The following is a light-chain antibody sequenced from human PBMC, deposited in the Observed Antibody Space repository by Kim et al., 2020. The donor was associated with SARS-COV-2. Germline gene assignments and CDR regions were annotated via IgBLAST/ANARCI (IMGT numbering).Light chain of an antibody. CDR2: YVS. CDR3: QQYLSSSPSVS. CDR1: GNIDRW. Sequence: VGDRVTITCRASGNIDRWLALYQQKPGKAPKLLIYYVSSLESGVPSRFSGSGSGTEFTLTISSLQPDDFATYFCQQYLSSSPSVSFGGGTKVDIK. V-gene: IGKV1-5*01. J-gene: IGKJ4*01.